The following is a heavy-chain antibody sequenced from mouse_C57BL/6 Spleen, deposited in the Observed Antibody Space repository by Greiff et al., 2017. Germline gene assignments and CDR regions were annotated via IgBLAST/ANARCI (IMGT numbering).Heavy chain of an antibody. CDR3: ALYGSSFWFAY. CDR1: GYTFTGYW. Sequence: QVQLKQSGAELMQPGASVKLSCKATGYTFTGYWLAWVKQRPGHGPEWICEMLPGSGSTNYNEKFKGKATFTAYTTSNTPYTQHSSLTTEDSAIYYCALYGSSFWFAYWGQGTLVTVSA. J-gene: IGHJ3*01. V-gene: IGHV1-9*01. D-gene: IGHD1-1*01. CDR2: MLPGSGST.